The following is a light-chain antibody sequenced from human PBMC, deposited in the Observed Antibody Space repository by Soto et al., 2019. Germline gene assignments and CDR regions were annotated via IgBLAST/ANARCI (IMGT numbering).Light chain of an antibody. CDR3: QKYDSAPYT. V-gene: IGKV1-27*01. J-gene: IGKJ2*01. Sequence: DIQMTQSPSSLSASVGDRVTITCRVSQGISNYLAWYQQKPGKVPKLLINAASTLQSGVPSRFSGGRSGTDFTLTISSLQPADVATYYCQKYDSAPYTFGQGTKLEIK. CDR1: QGISNY. CDR2: AAS.